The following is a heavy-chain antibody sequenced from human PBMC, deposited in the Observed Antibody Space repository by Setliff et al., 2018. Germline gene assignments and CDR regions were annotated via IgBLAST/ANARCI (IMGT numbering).Heavy chain of an antibody. CDR2: IYSGGTT. D-gene: IGHD1-1*01. Sequence: SVTLSLTCKVSGDSMNSGVYYWAWIRQPPGKGLEWIGRIYSGGTTYYNSSLKSRVTISVDTSKSQFSLRLNSVTAADTAVYYCARTGTYRYFDYWGRGTLVTVSS. CDR1: GDSMNSGVYY. J-gene: IGHJ4*02. CDR3: ARTGTYRYFDY. V-gene: IGHV4-39*01.